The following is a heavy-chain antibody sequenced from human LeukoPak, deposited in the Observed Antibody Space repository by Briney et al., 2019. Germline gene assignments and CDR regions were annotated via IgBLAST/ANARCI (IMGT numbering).Heavy chain of an antibody. D-gene: IGHD6-13*01. CDR1: GFIFSNYG. CDR2: IWNDGRNK. Sequence: GGSLRLSCAASGFIFSNYGMQWVRQAPGKGLEWVAVIWNDGRNKYYADSVKGRFTISRDNSKNTLYLQMNSLGAEDTAVYYRVRSTFAGDSSWRFDYWGQGTLVTVSS. CDR3: VRSTFAGDSSWRFDY. V-gene: IGHV3-33*01. J-gene: IGHJ4*02.